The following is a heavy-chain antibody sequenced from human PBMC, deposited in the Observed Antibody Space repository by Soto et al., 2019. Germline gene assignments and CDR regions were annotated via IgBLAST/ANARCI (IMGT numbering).Heavy chain of an antibody. D-gene: IGHD3-16*01. CDR1: GFTFISYG. Sequence: QVQLVESGGGVVQPGRSLRLSCAASGFTFISYGMHWVRQAPGKGLEWVAVIWYDGSNKYYADSVKGRFTISRDNSKNTLYLQMNSLRAEDTAVYYCARGVMFNHMITFWGPDYWGQGTMVTVSS. V-gene: IGHV3-33*01. CDR3: ARGVMFNHMITFWGPDY. J-gene: IGHJ4*02. CDR2: IWYDGSNK.